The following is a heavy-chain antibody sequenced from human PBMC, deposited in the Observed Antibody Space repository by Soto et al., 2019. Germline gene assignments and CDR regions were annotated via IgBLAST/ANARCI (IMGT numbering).Heavy chain of an antibody. CDR2: IYDSGST. J-gene: IGHJ1*01. V-gene: IGHV4-59*01. CDR3: ARVNDYYDSSGYYYPAEYFQH. CDR1: GGSISSYC. Sequence: QVQLQESGPGLVKPSETLSLTCTVSGGSISSYCWSWIRQPPGKGLEWIGYIYDSGSTNYNPSLKSRVTISVDTPKNQFSLKLSSVTAADTAVYYCARVNDYYDSSGYYYPAEYFQHWGQGTLVTVSS. D-gene: IGHD3-22*01.